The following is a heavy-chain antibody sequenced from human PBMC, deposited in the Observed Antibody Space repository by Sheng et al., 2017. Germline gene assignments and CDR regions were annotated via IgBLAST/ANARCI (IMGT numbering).Heavy chain of an antibody. V-gene: IGHV1-2*06. J-gene: IGHJ4*02. CDR2: INPNSGDT. Sequence: QVQLVQSGAEMKKPGASVKVSCKASGYTFIGSFIHWVRQAPGQGLEWLGRINPNSGDTNYAEKFEGRVTVTRDTSISTAYMELSRLTSDDTAVYYCASYSGDYRAGDLDYWGQGTLVSVSS. CDR3: ASYSGDYRAGDLDY. D-gene: IGHD4-17*01. CDR1: GYTFIGSF.